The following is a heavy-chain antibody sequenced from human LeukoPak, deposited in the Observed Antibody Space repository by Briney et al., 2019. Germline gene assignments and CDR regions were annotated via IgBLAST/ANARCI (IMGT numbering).Heavy chain of an antibody. CDR3: AREVAVAGTSWFDP. CDR2: INPSGGST. CDR1: GYTFTSYG. D-gene: IGHD6-19*01. V-gene: IGHV1-46*01. Sequence: ASVKVSCKASGYTFTSYGISWVRQAPGQGLEWMGIINPSGGSTSYAQKFQGRVTMTRDMSTSTVYMELSSLRSEDTAVYYCAREVAVAGTSWFDPWGQGTLVTVSS. J-gene: IGHJ5*02.